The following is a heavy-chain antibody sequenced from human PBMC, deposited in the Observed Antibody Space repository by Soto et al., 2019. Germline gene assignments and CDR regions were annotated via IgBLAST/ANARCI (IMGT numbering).Heavy chain of an antibody. CDR3: AKGESYYYVSSGSWNY. D-gene: IGHD3-22*01. Sequence: EVQLLESGGGLVQPGGSLRLSCAASGFTFSSYAMNWVRQAPGKGLEWVSGISYGGGSTNYADSVKGRFTISRDNSKNTLYRQMNSLRGEDTALYYCAKGESYYYVSSGSWNYWGQGTLVTVSS. V-gene: IGHV3-23*01. J-gene: IGHJ4*02. CDR2: ISYGGGST. CDR1: GFTFSSYA.